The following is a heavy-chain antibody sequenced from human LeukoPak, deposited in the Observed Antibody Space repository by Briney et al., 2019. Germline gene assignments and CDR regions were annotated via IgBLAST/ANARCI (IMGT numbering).Heavy chain of an antibody. CDR2: IYYSGST. V-gene: IGHV4-39*01. CDR1: GGSISSSSYY. J-gene: IGHJ6*02. CDR3: ARHGSTSRYYYYGMDV. D-gene: IGHD2-2*01. Sequence: KPSETLSLTCTVSGGSISSSSYYWGWIRQPPGKGLEWIGSIYYSGSTYYNPSLKSRVTISVDTSKNQFSLKLSSVTAADTAVYYCARHGSTSRYYYYGMDVWGQGTTVTVSS.